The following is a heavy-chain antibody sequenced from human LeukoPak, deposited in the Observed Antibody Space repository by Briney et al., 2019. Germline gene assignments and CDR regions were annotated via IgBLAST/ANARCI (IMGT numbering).Heavy chain of an antibody. V-gene: IGHV4-59*01. Sequence: PSETLSLTCTVSGGSISSYYWSWIRQPPTKRLEWIGFIYYSGSTNSNPSLKSRVTISADTSKNQFSLKLSSVTAADTAIYYCVRGNYDSRGYSNAFDIWGQGAKVTVSS. CDR1: GGSISSYY. CDR2: IYYSGST. CDR3: VRGNYDSRGYSNAFDI. J-gene: IGHJ3*02. D-gene: IGHD3-22*01.